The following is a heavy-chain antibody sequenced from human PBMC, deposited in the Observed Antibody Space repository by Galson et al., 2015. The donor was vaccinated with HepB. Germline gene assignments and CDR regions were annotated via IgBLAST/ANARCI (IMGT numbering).Heavy chain of an antibody. CDR3: ARGLGGEDIVVVPAAPSDY. Sequence: SVKVSCKASGYTFTSYGISWVRQAPGQGLEWMGWISAYNGNTNYAQKLQGRVTMTTDTSTSTAYMELRSLRSDDTAVYYCARGLGGEDIVVVPAAPSDYWGQGTLVTVSS. D-gene: IGHD2-2*01. V-gene: IGHV1-18*01. J-gene: IGHJ4*02. CDR2: ISAYNGNT. CDR1: GYTFTSYG.